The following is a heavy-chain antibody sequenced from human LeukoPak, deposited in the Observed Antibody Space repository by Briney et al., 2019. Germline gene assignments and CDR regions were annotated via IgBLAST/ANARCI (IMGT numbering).Heavy chain of an antibody. V-gene: IGHV1-18*01. CDR1: GYTFTSYG. CDR3: ARDSIGDDSSGYYYWHYYYYMDV. CDR2: ISAYNGNA. J-gene: IGHJ6*03. Sequence: ASVKVPCKASGYTFTSYGISWVRQAPGQGLEWMGWISAYNGNANYAQKLQGRVTMTTDTSTSTAYMELRSLRSDDTAVYYCARDSIGDDSSGYYYWHYYYYMDVWGKGTTVTVSS. D-gene: IGHD3-22*01.